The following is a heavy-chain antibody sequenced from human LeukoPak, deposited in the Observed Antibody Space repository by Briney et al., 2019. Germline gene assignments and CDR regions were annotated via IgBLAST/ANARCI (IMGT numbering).Heavy chain of an antibody. V-gene: IGHV3-30*14. J-gene: IGHJ6*03. CDR1: GFTFSIYA. Sequence: GGSLRLSCAASGFTFSIYAMHWVRQAPGEGLEWVAIISYDGSNKYYADSVKGRFTISRDNSKNTLYLQMNSLRAEDTAVYFCARGGPPGYYYDYYMDVWGKGTMVTISS. CDR3: ARGGPPGYYYDYYMDV. CDR2: ISYDGSNK.